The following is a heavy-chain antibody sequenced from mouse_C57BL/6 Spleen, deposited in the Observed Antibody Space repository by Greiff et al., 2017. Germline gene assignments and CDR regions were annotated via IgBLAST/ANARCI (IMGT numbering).Heavy chain of an antibody. J-gene: IGHJ1*03. D-gene: IGHD2-1*01. CDR2: ISNRGNGFTT. Sequence: EVNVVESGGGLVQPGGSLSLSCAASGFTFTDYYMSWVRQPPGKALEWLGFISNRGNGFTTEYRASVKGRFTISRDNSQSILYLQMKALRAEDSASYYCARYRYVNYPYWYFDVWGTGTTVTVSS. CDR3: ARYRYVNYPYWYFDV. CDR1: GFTFTDYY. V-gene: IGHV7-3*01.